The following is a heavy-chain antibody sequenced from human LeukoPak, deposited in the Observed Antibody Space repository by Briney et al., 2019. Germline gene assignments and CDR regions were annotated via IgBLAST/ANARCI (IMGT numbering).Heavy chain of an antibody. CDR3: ARAPRVIRYSSSHWFDP. CDR2: INHSGST. D-gene: IGHD6-6*01. CDR1: GGSFSGYY. V-gene: IGHV4-34*01. J-gene: IGHJ5*02. Sequence: SETLSLTCAVYGGSFSGYYWSWIRQPPGKGLEWIGEINHSGSTNYNPSLKSRVTISVDTSKNQFSLKLSSVTAADTAVYYCARAPRVIRYSSSHWFDPWGQGTLVTVSS.